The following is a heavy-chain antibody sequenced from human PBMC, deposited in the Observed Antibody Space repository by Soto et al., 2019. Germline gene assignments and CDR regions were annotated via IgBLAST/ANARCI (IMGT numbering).Heavy chain of an antibody. D-gene: IGHD2-15*01. Sequence: GGSLRLSGAASGFTFDDYAMHWVRQAPGKGLEWVSGISWNSGSKGYADSVKGRFTISRDTAKNSLYLQINSLRTEDTALYYCAKLYCSGRSCYLGVNDAFDVWGQGTMVTVSS. V-gene: IGHV3-9*01. J-gene: IGHJ3*01. CDR1: GFTFDDYA. CDR3: AKLYCSGRSCYLGVNDAFDV. CDR2: ISWNSGSK.